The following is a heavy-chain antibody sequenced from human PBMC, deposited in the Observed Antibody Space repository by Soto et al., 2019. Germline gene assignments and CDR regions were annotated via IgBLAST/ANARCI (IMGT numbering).Heavy chain of an antibody. CDR2: VYTSGST. Sequence: QVQLQESGPRLVKPSETLSLTCTVSGDSMTKYYWSWIRQAAGKGLEWIGRVYTSGSTNYNPSLKSRVTMSIDTFNNHFSLTLKSVTAADTAVYYCARTVGAAYYFDFWGQGALVTVS. V-gene: IGHV4-4*07. D-gene: IGHD1-26*01. CDR3: ARTVGAAYYFDF. CDR1: GDSMTKYY. J-gene: IGHJ4*02.